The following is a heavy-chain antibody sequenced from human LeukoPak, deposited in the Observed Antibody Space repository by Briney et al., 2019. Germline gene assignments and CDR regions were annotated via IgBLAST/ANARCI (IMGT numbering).Heavy chain of an antibody. CDR3: ASLRWLQLRAFDI. J-gene: IGHJ3*02. D-gene: IGHD5-24*01. V-gene: IGHV3-48*03. CDR1: GFTFSSYE. Sequence: RGSLRLSCAASGFTFSSYEMNWVRQAPGKGLEWVSYISSSGSTIYYADSVKGRFTISRDNAKNSLYLQMNSLRAEDTAVYYCASLRWLQLRAFDIWGQGTMVTVSS. CDR2: ISSSGSTI.